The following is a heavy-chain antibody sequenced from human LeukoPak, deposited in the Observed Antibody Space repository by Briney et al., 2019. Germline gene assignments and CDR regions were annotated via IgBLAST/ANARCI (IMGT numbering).Heavy chain of an antibody. Sequence: PGSSLRLSCAASGFNFSTYAMHWVRQGPGKGLEWVAVISYDGSNKFYADSVKGRFTISRDNSKNTLYLQMSSLSAEDTAVYYCARTTTPHYYGSGSYALGYWGQGTLVTVPS. D-gene: IGHD3-10*01. CDR2: ISYDGSNK. J-gene: IGHJ4*02. V-gene: IGHV3-30-3*01. CDR3: ARTTTPHYYGSGSYALGY. CDR1: GFNFSTYA.